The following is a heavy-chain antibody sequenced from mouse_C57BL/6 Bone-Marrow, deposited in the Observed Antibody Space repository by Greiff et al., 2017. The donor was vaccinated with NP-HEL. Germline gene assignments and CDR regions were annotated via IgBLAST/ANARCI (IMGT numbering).Heavy chain of an antibody. Sequence: VQLQQSGAELMKPGASVKLSCKATGYTFTGYWTEWVKQRPGHGLEWIGEILPGSGSTNYHEKFKGKATFTADTSSNTAYMQLSSLTTEDSAIYYCARKRWLLPYYFDYWGQGTTLTVSS. J-gene: IGHJ2*01. D-gene: IGHD2-3*01. CDR1: GYTFTGYW. CDR2: ILPGSGST. CDR3: ARKRWLLPYYFDY. V-gene: IGHV1-9*01.